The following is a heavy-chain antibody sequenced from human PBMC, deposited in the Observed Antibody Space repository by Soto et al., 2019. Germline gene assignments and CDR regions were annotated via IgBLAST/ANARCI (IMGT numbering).Heavy chain of an antibody. V-gene: IGHV4-4*02. CDR3: ATQTISYCLDI. J-gene: IGHJ6*02. D-gene: IGHD3-3*01. CDR2: MHYDGTT. Sequence: QVQLQESGPGLVLPSGTLSLTCGVSGASITSRNWWAWGRQTPGKGLEWIGEMHYDGTTNYNPSLKSRVITSIDTPRNQFSLRLKSLTAADTALYYCATQTISYCLDIWGQGTMVTVSS. CDR1: GASITSRNW.